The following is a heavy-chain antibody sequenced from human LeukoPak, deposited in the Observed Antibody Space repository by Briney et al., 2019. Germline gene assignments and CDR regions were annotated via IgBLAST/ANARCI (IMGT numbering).Heavy chain of an antibody. CDR3: AKDLMAAAAFDY. J-gene: IGHJ4*02. Sequence: PGGSLRLSCAASGFTFSSYAMSWVRQAPGKGLEWVSSISASGGGTYYADSVKGRFTISRDNSKNTLYLQLSSLRADDTAVYYCAKDLMAAAAFDYWGQGTLVTVSS. D-gene: IGHD6-13*01. V-gene: IGHV3-23*01. CDR2: ISASGGGT. CDR1: GFTFSSYA.